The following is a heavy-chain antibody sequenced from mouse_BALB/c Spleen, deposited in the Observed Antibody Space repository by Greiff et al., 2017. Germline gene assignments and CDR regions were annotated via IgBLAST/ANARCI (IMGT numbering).Heavy chain of an antibody. J-gene: IGHJ4*01. D-gene: IGHD1-1*01. V-gene: IGHV1-67*01. CDR3: ARVYYGSSFYYAMDY. CDR1: GYTFTDYA. Sequence: VKLQESGPELVRPGVSVKISCKGSGYTFTDYAMHWVKQSHAKSLEWIGVISTYYGNTNYNQKFKGKATMTVDKSSSTAYMELARLTSEDSAIYYCARVYYGSSFYYAMDYWGQGTSVTVSS. CDR2: ISTYYGNT.